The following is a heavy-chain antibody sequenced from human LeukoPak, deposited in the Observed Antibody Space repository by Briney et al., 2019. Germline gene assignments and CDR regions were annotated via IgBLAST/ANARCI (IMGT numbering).Heavy chain of an antibody. J-gene: IGHJ5*02. V-gene: IGHV6-1*01. CDR1: GDSVSSNSAA. D-gene: IGHD3-10*01. CDR2: TYYRSKWYN. Sequence: SQTLSLTCAISGDSVSSNSAAWNWIRQSPSRGLEWLGRTYYRSKWYNDYAVSVKSRITINPDTSKNQFSLQLNSVTPEDTAVYYCARDLVVYYGSGSLNWFDPWGQGTLVTVSS. CDR3: ARDLVVYYGSGSLNWFDP.